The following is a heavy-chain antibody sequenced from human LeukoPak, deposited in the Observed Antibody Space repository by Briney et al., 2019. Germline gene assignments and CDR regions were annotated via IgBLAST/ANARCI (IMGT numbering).Heavy chain of an antibody. CDR3: ARRNWGDYAVDDAFDI. CDR2: IYYSGST. CDR1: GGSISSYY. Sequence: PSETLSLTCTVSGGSISSYYWSWIRQPPGKGLEWIGYIYYSGSTNYNPSLKSRVTISVDTSKNQFSLKLSSVTAADTAVYYCARRNWGDYAVDDAFDIWGQGTMVTVSS. V-gene: IGHV4-59*08. J-gene: IGHJ3*02. D-gene: IGHD4-17*01.